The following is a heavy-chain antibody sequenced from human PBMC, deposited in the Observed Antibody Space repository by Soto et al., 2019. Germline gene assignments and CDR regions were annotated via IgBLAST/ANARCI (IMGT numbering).Heavy chain of an antibody. V-gene: IGHV1-69*01. J-gene: IGHJ6*02. CDR2: IIPIFGTA. D-gene: IGHD4-17*01. CDR1: GGTFSSYA. Sequence: QVQLVQSGAEVKKPGSSVKVSCKASGGTFSSYAISWVRQAPGQGLEWMGGIIPIFGTANYAQKFQGRVTITADESTSTAYMELSSLRSEDTAVYYCARDLSGDYGDYYYGMDVWGQETTVTVSS. CDR3: ARDLSGDYGDYYYGMDV.